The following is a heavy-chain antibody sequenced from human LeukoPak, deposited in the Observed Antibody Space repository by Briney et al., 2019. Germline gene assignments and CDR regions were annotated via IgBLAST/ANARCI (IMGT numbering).Heavy chain of an antibody. CDR1: GFTFNNYA. J-gene: IGHJ4*02. V-gene: IGHV3-30*03. CDR3: ARDLTVGAIFIANAGVDY. CDR2: ISYDGSQK. Sequence: GKSLRLSCAASGFTFNNYAMHWVRQAPGKGLEWVTFISYDGSQKYYGDSMKGRFTISRDNSKNTLYLQMNSLRAEDTAVYYCARDLTVGAIFIANAGVDYWGQGTLVSVSS. D-gene: IGHD1-26*01.